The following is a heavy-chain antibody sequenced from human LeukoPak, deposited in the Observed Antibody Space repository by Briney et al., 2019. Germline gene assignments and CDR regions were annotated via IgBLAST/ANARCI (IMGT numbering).Heavy chain of an antibody. CDR3: HYYDSQGFGY. CDR2: INPNSGGT. Sequence: ASVKVSCKASGGTFSSYAISWVRQAPGQGLEWMGWINPNSGGTNYAQKFQGRVTMTRDTSISTAYMEVSRLRSDDTAVYYCHYYDSQGFGYWGQGSLVTVSS. D-gene: IGHD3-22*01. CDR1: GGTFSSYA. J-gene: IGHJ4*02. V-gene: IGHV1-2*02.